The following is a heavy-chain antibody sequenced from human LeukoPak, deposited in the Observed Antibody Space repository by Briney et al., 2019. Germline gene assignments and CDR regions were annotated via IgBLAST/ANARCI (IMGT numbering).Heavy chain of an antibody. V-gene: IGHV1-8*01. J-gene: IGHJ4*02. CDR2: MSPNSGDT. Sequence: ASVKVSCKTSGYTFTNLDINWLRQAPGQGLEWMGWMSPNSGDTGYAQKFQGRVSMTRDTSISTAYMELSSLRSEDTAVYYCASNPPNTGDFYYWGLGSLVTVSS. CDR3: ASNPPNTGDFYY. D-gene: IGHD1-1*01. CDR1: GYTFTNLD.